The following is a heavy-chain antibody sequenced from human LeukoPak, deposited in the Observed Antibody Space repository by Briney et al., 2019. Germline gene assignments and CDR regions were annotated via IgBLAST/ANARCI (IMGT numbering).Heavy chain of an antibody. CDR3: ARVSYYYGSGSPNDY. CDR1: GYSISSGYY. CDR2: FYHSGST. Sequence: SETLSLTCTVSGYSISSGYYWAWIRQPPRKGLEWIGSFYHSGSTHYHPSLKSRLTISVDTSKNQFSLRLSSVTAADTAVYYCARVSYYYGSGSPNDYWGQGTLVTVSS. V-gene: IGHV4-38-2*02. D-gene: IGHD3-10*01. J-gene: IGHJ4*02.